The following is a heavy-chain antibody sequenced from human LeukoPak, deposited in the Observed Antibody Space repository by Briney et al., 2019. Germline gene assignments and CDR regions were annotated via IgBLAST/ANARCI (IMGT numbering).Heavy chain of an antibody. CDR3: AKGPIVVSD. D-gene: IGHD3-22*01. CDR1: GGSISSGSYY. V-gene: IGHV4-61*02. J-gene: IGHJ4*02. Sequence: PSETLSLTCTVSGGSISSGSYYWSWIRQPAGKGLEWIGRIYTSGSTNYNPSLKSRVTISVDTSKNQFSLKLSSVTAADTAVYYCAKGPIVVSDWGQGTLVTVSS. CDR2: IYTSGST.